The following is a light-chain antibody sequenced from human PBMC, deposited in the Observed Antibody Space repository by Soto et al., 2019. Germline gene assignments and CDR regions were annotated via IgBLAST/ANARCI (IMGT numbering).Light chain of an antibody. J-gene: IGLJ1*01. CDR3: AAWDDSLIVHV. CDR2: TTN. CDR1: SSNIGTSS. Sequence: QSVLTQPHSASGTPGQRVTISCSGSSSNIGTSSVHWFQQLPGTAPKLLISTTNQRPSGVPERFSGSNSGTSASLAISGLQSDDDADYYCAAWDDSLIVHVFGPGTKLTVL. V-gene: IGLV1-44*01.